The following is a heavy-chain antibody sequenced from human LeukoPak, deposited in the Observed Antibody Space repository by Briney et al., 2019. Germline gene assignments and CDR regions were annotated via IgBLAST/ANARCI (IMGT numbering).Heavy chain of an antibody. CDR1: GFTFSNSA. Sequence: GGSLRLSCAASGFTFSNSAMSWVRQAPGKGLEWVSTISGGGASTYYADSVKGRFAMSRDNSKNTLYLQMNSLRVEDTAVYYCAKRAYSSGRYGRYFDFWGRGTLVSVSS. CDR3: AKRAYSSGRYGRYFDF. V-gene: IGHV3-23*01. J-gene: IGHJ2*01. CDR2: ISGGGAST. D-gene: IGHD6-19*01.